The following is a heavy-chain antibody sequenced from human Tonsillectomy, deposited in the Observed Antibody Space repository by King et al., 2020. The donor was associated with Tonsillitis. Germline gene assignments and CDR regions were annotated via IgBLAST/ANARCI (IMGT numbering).Heavy chain of an antibody. V-gene: IGHV5-10-1*03. D-gene: IGHD4-17*01. CDR3: AYYGDSDAFDF. CDR2: IGPADSYT. Sequence: VQLVESRAEMKKPGESLTISCQGLGYTFSNFWINWVRQLPGKGLEWMGRIGPADSYTQYSPSFQGHVTISVDKSISTAYLQWSKLKASDSAMYFCAYYGDSDAFDFWGQGTLVTVSS. CDR1: GYTFSNFW. J-gene: IGHJ3*01.